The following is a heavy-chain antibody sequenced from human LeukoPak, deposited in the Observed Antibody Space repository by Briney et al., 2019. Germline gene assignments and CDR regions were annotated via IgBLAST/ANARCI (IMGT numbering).Heavy chain of an antibody. CDR1: GYTFTSYD. CDR3: ARGLERRWGFDY. D-gene: IGHD1-1*01. CDR2: MNPNSGNT. Sequence: GASVKVSCKASGYTFTSYDINWVRQATGQGLEWMGWMNPNSGNTGYAQKFQGRVTMTRNTSISTAYMELSSLRSEDTAVYYCARGLERRWGFDYWGQGTLVTVSS. J-gene: IGHJ4*02. V-gene: IGHV1-8*01.